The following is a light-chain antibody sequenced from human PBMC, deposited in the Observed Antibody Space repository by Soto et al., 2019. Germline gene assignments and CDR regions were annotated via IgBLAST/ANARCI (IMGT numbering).Light chain of an antibody. V-gene: IGLV2-8*01. CDR2: EVS. Sequence: QSALTQPPSASGSPGQSVTISCTGTSTDVAGYNYVSWYQQHPGKAPKLMIYEVSKRPSGVPDRFSGSKSSNTASLTVSGLQAEDEADYYCSSYAGNNNLVFGGGTKLTVL. J-gene: IGLJ2*01. CDR3: SSYAGNNNLV. CDR1: STDVAGYNY.